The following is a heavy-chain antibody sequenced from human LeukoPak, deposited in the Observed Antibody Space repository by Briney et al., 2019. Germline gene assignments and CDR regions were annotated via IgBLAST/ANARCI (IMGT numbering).Heavy chain of an antibody. V-gene: IGHV1-69*05. D-gene: IGHD6-6*01. CDR2: IIPIFGTA. J-gene: IGHJ4*02. CDR1: GGTFSSYA. Sequence: SVKVSCKASGGTFSSYAISWVRQAPGQGLEWMGRIIPIFGTANYAQKFQGRVTITTDESTSTAYMELSSLRSEDTAVYYCAREPGRGIAARPEDYWGQGTLVTVSS. CDR3: AREPGRGIAARPEDY.